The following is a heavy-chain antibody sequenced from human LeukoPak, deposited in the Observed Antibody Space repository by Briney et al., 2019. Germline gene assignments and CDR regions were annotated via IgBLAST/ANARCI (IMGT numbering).Heavy chain of an antibody. CDR3: ARRRRADFWPVGYYYYYYYMDV. V-gene: IGHV4-59*11. CDR1: GGSISSHY. Sequence: PSETLSLTCTVSGGSISSHYWSWIRQPPGKGLEWIGYIYYSGSTNYNPSLKSRVTISVDTSKNQFSLKLSSVTAADTAVYYCARRRRADFWPVGYYYYYYYMDVWGKGTTVTVPS. J-gene: IGHJ6*03. CDR2: IYYSGST. D-gene: IGHD3-3*01.